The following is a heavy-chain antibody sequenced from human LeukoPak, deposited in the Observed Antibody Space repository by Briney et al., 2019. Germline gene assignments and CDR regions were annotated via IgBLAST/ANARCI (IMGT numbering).Heavy chain of an antibody. Sequence: ASVKVSCKASGYTFTSYYMHWVQQAPGQGLEWMGIINPNGGSTSYAQKFQGRVTMTRDTSTSTVYMELSSLRSEDTAVYYCARDRRAAAGLGDWGQGTLVTVSS. CDR2: INPNGGST. CDR3: ARDRRAAAGLGD. V-gene: IGHV1-46*01. D-gene: IGHD6-13*01. J-gene: IGHJ4*02. CDR1: GYTFTSYY.